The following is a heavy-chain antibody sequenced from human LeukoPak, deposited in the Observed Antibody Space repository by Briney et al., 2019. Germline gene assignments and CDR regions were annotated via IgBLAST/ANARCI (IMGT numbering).Heavy chain of an antibody. V-gene: IGHV3-7*03. CDR1: GFPFNAYW. J-gene: IGHJ4*02. CDR3: ARSLPYGTTWYGRSDF. CDR2: IRQDGDTK. D-gene: IGHD6-13*01. Sequence: QPGGSLRLSCAASGFPFNAYWMTWVRQAPGKGLEWVANIRQDGDTKYYVDSVKGRFTISRDNAMNSLYLQMNSLRAEGTAIYYCARSLPYGTTWYGRSDFWGQGTLVTVSS.